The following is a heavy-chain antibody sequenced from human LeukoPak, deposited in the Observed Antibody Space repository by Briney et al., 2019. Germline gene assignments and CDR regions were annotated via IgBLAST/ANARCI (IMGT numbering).Heavy chain of an antibody. Sequence: SETLSLTCTVSGGSISSSSYYWGWIRQPPGKGLEWIGSIYYSGSTYYNPSLKSRVTISVDTSKNQFSLKLSSVTAADTAVYYCARTWIQLWLRNYFDYWGQGTLVTVSS. D-gene: IGHD5-18*01. CDR1: GGSISSSSYY. V-gene: IGHV4-39*07. J-gene: IGHJ4*02. CDR3: ARTWIQLWLRNYFDY. CDR2: IYYSGST.